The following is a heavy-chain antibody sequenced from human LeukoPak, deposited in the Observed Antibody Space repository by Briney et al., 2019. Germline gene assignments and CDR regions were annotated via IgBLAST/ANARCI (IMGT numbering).Heavy chain of an antibody. CDR3: AKVRLELYDY. CDR1: GFTFSSYG. V-gene: IGHV3-30*02. Sequence: GGSLRLSCAASGFTFSSYGMHWVRQAPGKGLEWVAFIRYDGSNKYYADSVKGRFTISRDNSKNTLYLQMNSLRAEGTAVYYCAKVRLELYDYWGQGTLVTVSS. J-gene: IGHJ4*02. D-gene: IGHD1-7*01. CDR2: IRYDGSNK.